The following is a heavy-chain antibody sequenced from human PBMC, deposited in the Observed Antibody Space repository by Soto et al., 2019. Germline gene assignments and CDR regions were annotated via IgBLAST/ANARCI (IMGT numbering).Heavy chain of an antibody. CDR3: ARAIIRPSSGYYDDY. CDR2: TRNKANSYTT. CDR1: GFTFSDHY. J-gene: IGHJ4*02. D-gene: IGHD3-22*01. Sequence: QTGGSLRLSCAASGFTFSDHYMDWVRQAPGKGLEWVGRTRNKANSYTTEYAASVKGRFTISRDDSKNSLYLQMNSLKTEDTAVYYCARAIIRPSSGYYDDYWGQGTLVTVSS. V-gene: IGHV3-72*01.